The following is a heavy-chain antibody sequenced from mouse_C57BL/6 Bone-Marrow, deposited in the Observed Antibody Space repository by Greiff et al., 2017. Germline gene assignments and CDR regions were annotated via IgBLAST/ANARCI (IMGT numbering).Heavy chain of an antibody. Sequence: QVQLEQPGAELVRPGSSVKLSCKASGYTFTSYWMDWVKQRPGQGLEWIGNIYPSDSETHYTQKFKDKATLTVDKSSSTAYMQLSSLTSEDSAVYYCARERKLWYFDVWGTGTTVTVSS. V-gene: IGHV1-61*01. J-gene: IGHJ1*03. CDR3: ARERKLWYFDV. CDR2: IYPSDSET. CDR1: GYTFTSYW.